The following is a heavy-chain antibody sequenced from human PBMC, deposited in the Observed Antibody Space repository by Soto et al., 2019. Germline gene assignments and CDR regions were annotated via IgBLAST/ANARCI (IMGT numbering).Heavy chain of an antibody. V-gene: IGHV1-46*01. CDR1: RYSFSSYF. Sequence: ASVKGSCHASRYSFSSYFIQWGRQAPGRGLEWVGIISLRGGSANYAQKIQGRVAMYRDTSTNTVFMELSSLRSEDTAGYYCARAPYSTSAFRLDYWGQGTLVTVSS. J-gene: IGHJ4*02. CDR3: ARAPYSTSAFRLDY. D-gene: IGHD3-3*02. CDR2: ISLRGGSA.